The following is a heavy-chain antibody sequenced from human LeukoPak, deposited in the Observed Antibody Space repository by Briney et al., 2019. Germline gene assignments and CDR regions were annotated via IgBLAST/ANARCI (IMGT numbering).Heavy chain of an antibody. V-gene: IGHV1-2*02. Sequence: GASVQVSCKASGYIFTGYYIHWVRQAPGQGLEWMGFINPNSGNTNYAQKFQGRVTMTSDTSISTAYIELSSLTSDDTAVYYCAREMRPATTTLVANWGQGTLVTVSS. CDR3: AREMRPATTTLVAN. D-gene: IGHD1-1*01. CDR2: INPNSGNT. CDR1: GYIFTGYY. J-gene: IGHJ4*02.